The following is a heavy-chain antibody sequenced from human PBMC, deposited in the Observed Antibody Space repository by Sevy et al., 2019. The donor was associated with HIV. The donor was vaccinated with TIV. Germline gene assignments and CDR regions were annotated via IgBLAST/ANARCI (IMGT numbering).Heavy chain of an antibody. J-gene: IGHJ6*02. V-gene: IGHV3-7*01. CDR2: IKQDGSEK. Sequence: GGSLRLSCAASGFTFSSYWMSWVRQAPGKGLEWVANIKQDGSEKYYVDSVKGRFTISRDNAKNSRYLQMNSLRAEETAVYYCAREGNVDMIYYYYGMDVWGQGTTVTVSS. CDR3: AREGNVDMIYYYYGMDV. CDR1: GFTFSSYW. D-gene: IGHD5-12*01.